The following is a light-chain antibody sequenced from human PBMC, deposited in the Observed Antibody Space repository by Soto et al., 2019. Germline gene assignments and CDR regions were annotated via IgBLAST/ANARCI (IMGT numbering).Light chain of an antibody. J-gene: IGKJ3*01. CDR3: QQSGTSLFT. CDR2: DTS. V-gene: IGKV3-20*01. CDR1: QSVSSTY. Sequence: EIVLTQSPGTLSLSPGDRATISCRASQSVSSTYLAWYQQKPGQAPRLLIYDTSRRATGVPDRFSGSGSGTDFTLTISRLDPEDFAVYYCQQSGTSLFTFGPGTKVDI.